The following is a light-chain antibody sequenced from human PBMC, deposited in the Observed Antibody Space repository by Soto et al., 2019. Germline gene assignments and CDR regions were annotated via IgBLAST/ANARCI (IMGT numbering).Light chain of an antibody. V-gene: IGKV1D-13*01. CDR1: QDINYS. CDR3: QQFNNYPLT. J-gene: IGKJ4*01. Sequence: AIQLTQSPSSLSACVGDSITITCRASQDINYSLAWYQQKPEKAPNLLIYDASGLESGVPPRFSGGGSGTDFTLTITNLQPEDFATYYSQQFNNYPLTFGGGTKVDIK. CDR2: DAS.